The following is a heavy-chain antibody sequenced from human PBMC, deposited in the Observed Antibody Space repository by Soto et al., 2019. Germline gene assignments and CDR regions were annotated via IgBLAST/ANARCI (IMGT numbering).Heavy chain of an antibody. Sequence: EVQLLESGGGLVQPGGSLRLSCAASGFTFSSYVMSWVRQAPGKGLEWVSSIRGSGNSAYHADSVKGRFAISRDNSKNTLYRQINSLRAEDTAVFYCAGGVDYGDYNRIGRIDYWGQGTLVTVSS. J-gene: IGHJ4*02. D-gene: IGHD4-17*01. CDR3: AGGVDYGDYNRIGRIDY. CDR2: IRGSGNSA. CDR1: GFTFSSYV. V-gene: IGHV3-23*01.